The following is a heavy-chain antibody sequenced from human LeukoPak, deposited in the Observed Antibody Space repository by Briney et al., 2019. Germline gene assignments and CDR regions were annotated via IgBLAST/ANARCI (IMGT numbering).Heavy chain of an antibody. CDR2: IYSGGDT. CDR3: ARAYNYVFDY. Sequence: PGGSLRLSCAASGVTVSGSYMTWGRQAPGKGLEWVSYIYSGGDTSYADSVKGRFTISRDNSKNTLYLQMNSLRAEDTAVYYCARAYNYVFDYWGQGTLVTVSS. J-gene: IGHJ4*02. CDR1: GVTVSGSY. D-gene: IGHD3-10*02. V-gene: IGHV3-53*01.